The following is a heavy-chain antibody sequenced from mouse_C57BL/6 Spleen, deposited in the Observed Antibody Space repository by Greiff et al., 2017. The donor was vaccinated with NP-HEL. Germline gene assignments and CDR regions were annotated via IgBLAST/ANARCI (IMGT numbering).Heavy chain of an antibody. CDR1: GFTFSDYY. D-gene: IGHD1-2*01. J-gene: IGHJ2*01. Sequence: EVMLVESEGGLVQPGSSMKLSCTASGFTFSDYYMAWVRQVPEKGLEWVANINYDGSSTYYLDSLQSRFIISRDNAKNILYLQMSSLKSEDTATYDCAREGVLRHFDYWGQGTTLTVSS. CDR2: INYDGSST. V-gene: IGHV5-16*01. CDR3: AREGVLRHFDY.